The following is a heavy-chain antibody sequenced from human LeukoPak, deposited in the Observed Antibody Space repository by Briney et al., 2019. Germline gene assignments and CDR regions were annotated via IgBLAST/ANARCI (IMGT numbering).Heavy chain of an antibody. CDR1: GGSISSSSYY. D-gene: IGHD3-22*01. V-gene: IGHV4-61*02. J-gene: IGHJ4*02. Sequence: SETLSLTCTVSGGSISSSSYYWSWIRQPAGKGLEWIGRIHTSGSTNYNPSLKSRVTMSGDTSKNQCSLKLSSVSAADTAVYYCARDRYYYDSSGYYYYFDYWGQGTLVTVSS. CDR2: IHTSGST. CDR3: ARDRYYYDSSGYYYYFDY.